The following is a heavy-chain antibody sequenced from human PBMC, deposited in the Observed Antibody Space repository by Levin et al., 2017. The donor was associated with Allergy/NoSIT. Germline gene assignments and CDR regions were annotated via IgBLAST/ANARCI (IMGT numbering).Heavy chain of an antibody. Sequence: SCAASGFTFSTYGINWVRQAPGKGLEWVSYISSTSITIKYADSVKGRFTISRDNAKNSLYLQMNSLRAEDTAVYYCARARYCSGGSCYFLVDYWGQGTLVTVSS. J-gene: IGHJ4*02. V-gene: IGHV3-48*01. CDR1: GFTFSTYG. CDR3: ARARYCSGGSCYFLVDY. D-gene: IGHD2-15*01. CDR2: ISSTSITI.